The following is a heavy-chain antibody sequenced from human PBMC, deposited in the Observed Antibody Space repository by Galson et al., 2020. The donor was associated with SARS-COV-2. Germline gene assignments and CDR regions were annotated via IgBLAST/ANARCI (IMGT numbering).Heavy chain of an antibody. Sequence: NSGGSLRLSCAASGFTFSSYSMNWVRQAPGKGLEWVSSISSSSSYIYYADSVKGRFTISRDNAKNSLYLQMNSLRAEDTAVYYCAIHVPVSDAFDIWGQGTMVTVSS. CDR2: ISSSSSYI. CDR1: GFTFSSYS. V-gene: IGHV3-21*01. CDR3: AIHVPVSDAFDI. J-gene: IGHJ3*02. D-gene: IGHD3-10*02.